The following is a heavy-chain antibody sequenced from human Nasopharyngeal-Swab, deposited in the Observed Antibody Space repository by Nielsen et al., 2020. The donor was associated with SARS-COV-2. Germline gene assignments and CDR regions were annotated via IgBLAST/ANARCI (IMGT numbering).Heavy chain of an antibody. J-gene: IGHJ3*02. Sequence: SVKASCKASAGTFSSYAVSWVRQAPGQGLEWMGGIIPIFGTANYAQKFQGRVTITADESTSTAFMELSSLRSEDTAVYYCAGWITMIRGATFDIWGQGTMVTVSS. CDR2: IIPIFGTA. CDR3: AGWITMIRGATFDI. V-gene: IGHV1-69*13. D-gene: IGHD3-10*01. CDR1: AGTFSSYA.